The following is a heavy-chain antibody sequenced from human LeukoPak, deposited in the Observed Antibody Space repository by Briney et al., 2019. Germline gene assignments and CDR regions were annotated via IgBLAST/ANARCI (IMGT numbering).Heavy chain of an antibody. V-gene: IGHV2-70*11. D-gene: IGHD5-18*01. CDR1: GFSLSTSGMC. CDR3: ARVGYSYGSFNY. CDR2: IDWDDDK. Sequence: SGPALVKPTQTLTLTCTFSGFSLSTSGMCVSWIRQPPGKALEWLARIDWDDDKYYSTSLKTRLTISKDTSKNQVVLTMTNMDPVDTATYYCARVGYSYGSFNYWGQGTLVTVSS. J-gene: IGHJ4*02.